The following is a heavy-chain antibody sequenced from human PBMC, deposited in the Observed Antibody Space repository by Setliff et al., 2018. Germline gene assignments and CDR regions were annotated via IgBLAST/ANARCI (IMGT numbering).Heavy chain of an antibody. CDR1: GYTFTDFG. V-gene: IGHV1-18*01. CDR2: IGAYTGNK. Sequence: ASVKVSCKASGYTFTDFGINWVRQAPGQGLEWMGWIGAYTGNKNYAQKFQGRGTMTTDTSTNKVFMELRSLRSDDTSMFYCSRVVYYASGSSLSYGMDVWGQGTAVTVSS. CDR3: SRVVYYASGSSLSYGMDV. J-gene: IGHJ6*02. D-gene: IGHD3-10*01.